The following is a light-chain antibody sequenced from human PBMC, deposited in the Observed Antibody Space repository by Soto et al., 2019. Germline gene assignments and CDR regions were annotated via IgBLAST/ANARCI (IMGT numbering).Light chain of an antibody. Sequence: QSALTQPPSASGSPGQSVTISCTGTSSDVGGYNYVSWYQQHPGTAPKLLIYEVSKRPSGVPDRFSVSKSGNTASLTVSGLQAEDEADYFCSSYAGSKHLVVGGGTKLTVL. V-gene: IGLV2-8*01. CDR2: EVS. J-gene: IGLJ2*01. CDR3: SSYAGSKHLV. CDR1: SSDVGGYNY.